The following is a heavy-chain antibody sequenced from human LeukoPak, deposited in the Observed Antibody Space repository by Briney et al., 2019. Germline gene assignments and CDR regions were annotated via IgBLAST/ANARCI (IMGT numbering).Heavy chain of an antibody. D-gene: IGHD3-22*01. V-gene: IGHV3-23*01. Sequence: QSGGSLRLSCAASGFAFSSYAMSWVRQAPGKGLEWVSAISGSGGSTYYADSVKGRFTISRDNSKNTLYLQMNSLRAEDTAVYYCAKDRFPPSYSSALDYWGQGTLVTVSS. CDR1: GFAFSSYA. J-gene: IGHJ4*02. CDR3: AKDRFPPSYSSALDY. CDR2: ISGSGGST.